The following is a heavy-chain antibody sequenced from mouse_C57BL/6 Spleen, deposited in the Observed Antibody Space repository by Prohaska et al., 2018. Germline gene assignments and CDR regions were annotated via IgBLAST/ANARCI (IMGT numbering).Heavy chain of an antibody. Sequence: GAELVKPGASVKLSCKASGYTFTSYWMQWVKQRPGQGLEWIGEIDPSDSYTNYNQKFKGKATLTVDTSSSTAYMQLSSLTSEDSAVYYCAREAGMGSSWFAYWGQGTLVTVSA. V-gene: IGHV1-50*01. CDR2: IDPSDSYT. J-gene: IGHJ3*01. CDR3: AREAGMGSSWFAY. CDR1: GYTFTSYW. D-gene: IGHD4-1*01.